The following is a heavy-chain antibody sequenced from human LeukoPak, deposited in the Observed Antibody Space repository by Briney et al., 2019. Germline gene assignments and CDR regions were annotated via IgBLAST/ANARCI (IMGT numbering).Heavy chain of an antibody. Sequence: ASVKVSCKASGYTFTSYDINWVRQATGQGLEWMGWMNPNSGNTGYAQKFQGRVTITRNTSISTAYMELSSLRSEDTAVYYCARGRYDFWRYYYYMDVWGKGTTVTVSS. V-gene: IGHV1-8*03. CDR3: ARGRYDFWRYYYYMDV. CDR1: GYTFTSYD. J-gene: IGHJ6*03. CDR2: MNPNSGNT. D-gene: IGHD3-3*01.